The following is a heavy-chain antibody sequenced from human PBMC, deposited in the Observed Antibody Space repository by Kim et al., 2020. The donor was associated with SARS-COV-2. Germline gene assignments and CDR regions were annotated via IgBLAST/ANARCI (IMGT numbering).Heavy chain of an antibody. CDR3: ARPRHPKTAMVPFDY. Sequence: ASVKVSCKASGYTFTSYAMHWVRQAPGQRLEWMGWINAGNGNTKYSQKFQGRVTITRDTSASTAYMELSSLRSEDTAVYYCARPRHPKTAMVPFDYWGQGTLVTVSS. CDR2: INAGNGNT. D-gene: IGHD5-18*01. J-gene: IGHJ4*02. V-gene: IGHV1-3*01. CDR1: GYTFTSYA.